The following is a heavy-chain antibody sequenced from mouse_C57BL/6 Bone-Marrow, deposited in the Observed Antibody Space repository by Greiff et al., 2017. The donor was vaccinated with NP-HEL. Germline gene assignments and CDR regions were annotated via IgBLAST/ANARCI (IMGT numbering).Heavy chain of an antibody. V-gene: IGHV1-81*01. CDR3: ARCTDGYYEGY. Sequence: VKLMESGAELARPGASVKLSCKASGYTFTSYGISWVKQRTGQGLEWIGVIYPRSGNTYYNEKFKGKATLTADKSSSTAYMELRSLTSEDSAVYFCARCTDGYYEGYWGQGTTLTVSS. D-gene: IGHD2-3*01. CDR2: IYPRSGNT. J-gene: IGHJ2*01. CDR1: GYTFTSYG.